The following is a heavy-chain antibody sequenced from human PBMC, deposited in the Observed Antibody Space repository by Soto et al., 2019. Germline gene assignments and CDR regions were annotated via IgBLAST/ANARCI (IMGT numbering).Heavy chain of an antibody. J-gene: IGHJ6*02. CDR3: ANAPPTASPPYYSAMDV. CDR1: GFTFSSYG. V-gene: IGHV3-30*18. CDR2: ISYDGSNK. Sequence: QVQLVESGGGVVQPGRSLRLSCAASGFTFSSYGMHWVRQAPGKGLEWVAVISYDGSNKYYADSVKGRFTISRDNSNNTLSLQMHRPRSEDTAVYYCANAPPTASPPYYSAMDVWGQVTTVTVSS. D-gene: IGHD1-26*01.